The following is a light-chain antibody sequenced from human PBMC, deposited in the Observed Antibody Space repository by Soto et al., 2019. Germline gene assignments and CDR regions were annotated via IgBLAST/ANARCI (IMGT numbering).Light chain of an antibody. V-gene: IGLV2-23*01. Sequence: QSVLTQPASVSGSPGQSITISCTGTSSDVGSNNLVSWYQQQPGKAPKLMIYEGSKRPSGVSNRFSGSKSGNTASLTISGLQAEDEADYYCCSYAGSSTDVVFGGGTKLTVL. J-gene: IGLJ2*01. CDR3: CSYAGSSTDVV. CDR2: EGS. CDR1: SSDVGSNNL.